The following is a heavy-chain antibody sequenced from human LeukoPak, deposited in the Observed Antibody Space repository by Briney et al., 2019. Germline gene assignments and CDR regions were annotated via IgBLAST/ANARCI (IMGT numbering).Heavy chain of an antibody. CDR3: SRVAEATTMVSPDYFDY. CDR2: INPASGGT. CDR1: GGTFSSYA. V-gene: IGHV1-2*02. Sequence: ASVKVSCKASGGTFSSYAISWVRQAPGQGLEWMGWINPASGGTTYAQKFQGRVTMTRDTSISTAYMDLSSLRSDDTAVYYCSRVAEATTMVSPDYFDYWGPGTLVTVSS. J-gene: IGHJ4*01. D-gene: IGHD4-17*01.